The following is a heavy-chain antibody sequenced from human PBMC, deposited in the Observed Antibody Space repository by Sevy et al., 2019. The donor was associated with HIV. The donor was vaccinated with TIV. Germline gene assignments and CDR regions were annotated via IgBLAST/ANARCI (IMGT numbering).Heavy chain of an antibody. V-gene: IGHV3-23*01. Sequence: GGSLRLSCSASGFTFIAFGMTWVRQAPGKGLEWVSGISGGGAATAYADSVKGRFTIFRDNSKNTLYLQMNSLTAADTAVYYCAIYGRIPVAGHTWFDPWGLGTLVTVSS. D-gene: IGHD6-19*01. J-gene: IGHJ5*02. CDR2: ISGGGAAT. CDR3: AIYGRIPVAGHTWFDP. CDR1: GFTFIAFG.